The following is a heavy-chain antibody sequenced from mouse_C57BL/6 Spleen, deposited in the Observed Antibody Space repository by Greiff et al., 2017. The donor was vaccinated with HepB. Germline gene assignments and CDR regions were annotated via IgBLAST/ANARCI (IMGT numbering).Heavy chain of an antibody. J-gene: IGHJ1*03. CDR3: GRAYIPGWGGYFDV. D-gene: IGHD1-3*01. CDR2: IDPNSGGT. V-gene: IGHV1-72*01. CDR1: GYTFTSYW. Sequence: VQLQQPGAELVKPGASVKLSCKASGYTFTSYWMHWVKQRPGRGLEWIGRIDPNSGGTKYNEKFKSKATLTVDKPSSTAYMQLSSLTSEDSAVSYCGRAYIPGWGGYFDVWGTGTTVTVSS.